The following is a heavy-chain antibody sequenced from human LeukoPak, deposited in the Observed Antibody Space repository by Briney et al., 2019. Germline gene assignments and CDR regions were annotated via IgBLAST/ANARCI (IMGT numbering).Heavy chain of an antibody. CDR1: GFTFSSYA. V-gene: IGHV3-23*01. D-gene: IGHD2-15*01. CDR2: ISGSGGST. Sequence: GGTLRLSCTASGFTFSSYAMSWVRQAPGKGLEWVSAISGSGGSTYYADSVKGRFTISRDNSKNTLYLQMNSLRAEDTAVYYCAKGSGGSWLFPNWGQGTLVTVSS. CDR3: AKGSGGSWLFPN. J-gene: IGHJ4*02.